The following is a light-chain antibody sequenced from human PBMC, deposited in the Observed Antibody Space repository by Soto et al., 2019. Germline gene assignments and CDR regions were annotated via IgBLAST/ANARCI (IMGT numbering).Light chain of an antibody. Sequence: EIVLTQSPGTLSLSPGERATLSCRASQSVSYNSLAWYQQKPGQAPRLLIYGASSRATGIPDRFSGSGSGTDFTLTISRLEPEDFAVYYCQQYGSSPPWTFGQGTKVDIK. CDR2: GAS. CDR3: QQYGSSPPWT. V-gene: IGKV3-20*01. CDR1: QSVSYNS. J-gene: IGKJ1*01.